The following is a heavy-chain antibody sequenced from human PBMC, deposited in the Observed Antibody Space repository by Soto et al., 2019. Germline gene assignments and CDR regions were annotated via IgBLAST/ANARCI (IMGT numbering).Heavy chain of an antibody. CDR2: INHSGST. D-gene: IGHD3-10*01. V-gene: IGHV4-34*01. Sequence: PSETLSLTCAVYGGSFSGYYWGWFRQPPGKGLEWIGEINHSGSTNYNPSLKSRVTISVDTSKNQVSLKLSSVTAADTAVYYCARVSGIYYYGMDVWGQGTTVTVSS. CDR3: ARVSGIYYYGMDV. J-gene: IGHJ6*02. CDR1: GGSFSGYY.